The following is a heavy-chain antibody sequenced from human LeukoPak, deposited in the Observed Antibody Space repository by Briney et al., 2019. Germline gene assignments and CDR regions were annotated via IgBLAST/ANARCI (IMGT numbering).Heavy chain of an antibody. D-gene: IGHD3-10*01. Sequence: SETLSLTCTVSGGSISSYYWSWIRQPPGKGLEWIGYIYYSGSTNYNPSLNSRVTISVDASKHQFSLKLSSVTAADTAVYYCARDRGSGNKYYYYYGMDVWGQGTTVTVSS. CDR1: GGSISSYY. CDR2: IYYSGST. V-gene: IGHV4-59*01. J-gene: IGHJ6*02. CDR3: ARDRGSGNKYYYYYGMDV.